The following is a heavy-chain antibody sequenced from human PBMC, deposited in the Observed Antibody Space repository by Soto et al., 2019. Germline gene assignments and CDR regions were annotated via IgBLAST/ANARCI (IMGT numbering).Heavy chain of an antibody. CDR2: IYYSGST. J-gene: IGHJ4*02. V-gene: IGHV4-59*01. CDR1: GGSISSYY. D-gene: IGHD3-9*01. CDR3: ARNRETSYYDILFDY. Sequence: SETLSLTCTVSGGSISSYYWSWIRQPPGKGLEWIGYIYYSGSTNYNPSLKSRVTVSVDTSKNQFSLKLSSVTAADTAVYYCARNRETSYYDILFDYWGQGTLVTVSS.